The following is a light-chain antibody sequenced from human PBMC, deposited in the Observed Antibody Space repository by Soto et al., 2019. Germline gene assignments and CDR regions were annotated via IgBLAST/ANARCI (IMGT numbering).Light chain of an antibody. Sequence: EIVLTRSPATLSLSPGERATLSCRASQSVSSYLAWYQQKPGQAPRLLIYDTSDRATGIPARFSGSGSGTDFILTISSLEPEDFAVYYCQQRSNWPFTFGGGTKVEIK. CDR3: QQRSNWPFT. J-gene: IGKJ4*01. V-gene: IGKV3-11*01. CDR2: DTS. CDR1: QSVSSY.